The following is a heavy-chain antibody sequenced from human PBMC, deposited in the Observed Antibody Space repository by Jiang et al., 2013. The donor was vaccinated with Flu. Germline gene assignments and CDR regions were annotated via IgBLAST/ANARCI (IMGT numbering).Heavy chain of an antibody. Sequence: VQLLESGGGLVKPGGSLRLSCAASGFTFSSYSMNWVRQAPGKGLEWVSSISSSSSYIYYADSVKGRFTISRDNAKNPLYLQMNSLRAEDTAVYYCARDHYDSSGSYRGVYWGQGTLVTVSS. J-gene: IGHJ4*02. CDR3: ARDHYDSSGSYRGVY. V-gene: IGHV3-21*01. D-gene: IGHD3-22*01. CDR1: GFTFSSYS. CDR2: ISSSSSYI.